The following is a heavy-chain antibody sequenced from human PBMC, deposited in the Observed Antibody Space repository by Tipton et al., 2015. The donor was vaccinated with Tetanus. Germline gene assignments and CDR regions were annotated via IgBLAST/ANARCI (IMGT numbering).Heavy chain of an antibody. CDR2: AYHTGST. Sequence: TLSLTCTVSGDSITSSKYSWNWIRQPPGKGLEWIGYAYHTGSTYYKPSLKSRVTMSVDRSMNQFSLNLNSVTAADTAVYYCARGHLRGIVVAVFDYWGQGILVTVSS. D-gene: IGHD2-15*01. J-gene: IGHJ4*02. CDR1: GDSITSSKYS. V-gene: IGHV4-30-2*01. CDR3: ARGHLRGIVVAVFDY.